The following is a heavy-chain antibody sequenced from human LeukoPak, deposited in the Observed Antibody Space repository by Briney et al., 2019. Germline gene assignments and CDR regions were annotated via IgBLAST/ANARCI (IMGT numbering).Heavy chain of an antibody. V-gene: IGHV5-51*01. Sequence: GESLKISCKGSGYSFISYWIAWVRLMPGKGLEWKGIISPGDSDTRSSPSFQGQVSISVDKSINTAYLQWSSLKASDTAMYYCARRVSGGMDVWGQGTPVTVSS. CDR2: ISPGDSDT. CDR3: ARRVSGGMDV. J-gene: IGHJ6*02. CDR1: GYSFISYW.